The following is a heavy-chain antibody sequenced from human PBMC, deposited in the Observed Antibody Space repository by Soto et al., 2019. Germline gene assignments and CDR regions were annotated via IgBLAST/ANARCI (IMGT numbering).Heavy chain of an antibody. Sequence: TLSLPWSVSSDSMNSGGYYWSWIRQHPGKGLEWIGYIYSNGDTYYNPSLKSRVTISVDTSKNQFSLNLTSVTGADKAVYYFARGSRVTPMHYFYYGRDVRGQGTTVTVSS. CDR1: SDSMNSGGYY. CDR3: ARGSRVTPMHYFYYGRDV. D-gene: IGHD2-21*02. V-gene: IGHV4-31*02. J-gene: IGHJ6*02. CDR2: IYSNGDT.